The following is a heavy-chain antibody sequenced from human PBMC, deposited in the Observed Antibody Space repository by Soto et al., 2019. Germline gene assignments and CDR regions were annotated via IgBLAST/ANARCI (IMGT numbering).Heavy chain of an antibody. J-gene: IGHJ5*02. Sequence: QVQLVQSGAEVKKPGASVKVSCKASGYTFTSYGISWVRQAPGQGLEWMGWISDYNGNTNYAQKLQGRVTMTTDTSTSTAYMELRSLRSDDTAVYYCARERRDGDIVVVPAAIRGWFDPWGQGTLVTVSS. D-gene: IGHD2-2*02. CDR1: GYTFTSYG. CDR3: ARERRDGDIVVVPAAIRGWFDP. CDR2: ISDYNGNT. V-gene: IGHV1-18*04.